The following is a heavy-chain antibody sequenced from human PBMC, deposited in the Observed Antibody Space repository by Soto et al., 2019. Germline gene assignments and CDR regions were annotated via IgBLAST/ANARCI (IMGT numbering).Heavy chain of an antibody. CDR3: AREDRDRETGLVPAAIDGTDV. CDR2: IIPIFGIP. CDR1: GGTFSRYS. J-gene: IGHJ6*02. V-gene: IGHV1-69*08. Sequence: QVQLVQSGAEVKKPGSSVKVSCKASGGTFSRYSITWVRQAPGHGLEWIGRIIPIFGIPTYAQKFQGRVKITADESTSTAYMELSSLRSDDTAVYYCAREDRDRETGLVPAAIDGTDVWGQGTTVTVSS. D-gene: IGHD2-2*01.